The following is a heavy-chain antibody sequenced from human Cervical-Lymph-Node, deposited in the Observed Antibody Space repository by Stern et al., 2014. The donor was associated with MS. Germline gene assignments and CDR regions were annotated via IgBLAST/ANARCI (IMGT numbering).Heavy chain of an antibody. J-gene: IGHJ4*02. CDR1: GFSFSRYA. CDR2: IWYDGSNL. CDR3: ASAYSSSHYYFDY. V-gene: IGHV3-33*01. Sequence: VQLVESGGGVVQPGRSLRLSCAASGFSFSRYAMHWVRQAPGKGLEWVALIWYDGSNLYYADSVTGRFTISRDNFKNTLYLQMNSLRAEDTAVYYCASAYSSSHYYFDYWGQGTLVTVSS. D-gene: IGHD6-13*01.